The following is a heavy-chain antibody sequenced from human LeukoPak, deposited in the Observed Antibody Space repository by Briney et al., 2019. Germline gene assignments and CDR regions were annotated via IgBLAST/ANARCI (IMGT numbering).Heavy chain of an antibody. J-gene: IGHJ4*02. V-gene: IGHV3-7*01. D-gene: IGHD3-22*01. CDR3: ASEIYYYDSSGYSY. Sequence: GGSLRLSCAASGFTFSSYWMSWVRQAPGKGLEWVANIKQDGSEKYYVDSVKDRSTISRDNAKNSLYLQMNSLRAEDTAVYYCASEIYYYDSSGYSYWGQGTLVTVSS. CDR2: IKQDGSEK. CDR1: GFTFSSYW.